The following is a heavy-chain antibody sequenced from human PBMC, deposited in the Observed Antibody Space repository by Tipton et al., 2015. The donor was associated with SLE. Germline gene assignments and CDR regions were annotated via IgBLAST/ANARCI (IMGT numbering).Heavy chain of an antibody. D-gene: IGHD3-9*01. V-gene: IGHV4-39*01. Sequence: TLSLTCTVSGGSISSGTYYWGWIRQPPGKGLEWIGEINHSGTTQFNPSLKGRVFISVDMSKNQFSLTLSSVTAADTGVYYCARGVAIYWITYYDYYMDVWGKGTTVIVSS. CDR1: GGSISSGTYY. CDR3: ARGVAIYWITYYDYYMDV. CDR2: INHSGTT. J-gene: IGHJ6*03.